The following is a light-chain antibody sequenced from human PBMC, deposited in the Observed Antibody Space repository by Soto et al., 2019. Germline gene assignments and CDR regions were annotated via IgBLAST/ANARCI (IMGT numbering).Light chain of an antibody. CDR1: QYINTR. CDR3: HKRQSWPRT. Sequence: IVLTQSPGTRSSVPGDGVTLSFRASQYINTRLAWYQHRHGQAPRLLIYQTSIRAAGITARFSASGSGTDFTITISDLQPEDFEPYYCHKRQSWPRTCGQGTTGDIK. CDR2: QTS. J-gene: IGKJ1*01. V-gene: IGKV3-11*01.